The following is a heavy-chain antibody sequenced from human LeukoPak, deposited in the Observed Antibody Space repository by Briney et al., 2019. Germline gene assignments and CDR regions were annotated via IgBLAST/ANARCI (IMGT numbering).Heavy chain of an antibody. J-gene: IGHJ4*02. Sequence: PGGSLRLSCAASGFTFSSYSMNWVRQAPGKGLEWVSSISSSSSYIYYADSVKGRFTISRDNAKNSLYLQMNRLRGEDTAVYYCAKDGDYGDFDYWGQGTLVTVSS. CDR3: AKDGDYGDFDY. CDR1: GFTFSSYS. V-gene: IGHV3-21*04. CDR2: ISSSSSYI. D-gene: IGHD4-17*01.